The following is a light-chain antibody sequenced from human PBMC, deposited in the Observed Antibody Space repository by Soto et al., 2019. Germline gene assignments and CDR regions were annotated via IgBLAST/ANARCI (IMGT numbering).Light chain of an antibody. CDR2: GAS. V-gene: IGKV3-20*01. CDR3: QQYGSSPWT. J-gene: IGKJ1*01. CDR1: QSVSSGY. Sequence: EIVLTQSPGTLSLSPGERATLSCRASQSVSSGYLAWYQQNPGQAPRLLIYGASSRATGIPDRFSGSGSGTDFTLTISRLEHEYFAVYYCQQYGSSPWTFGQGTKVEIK.